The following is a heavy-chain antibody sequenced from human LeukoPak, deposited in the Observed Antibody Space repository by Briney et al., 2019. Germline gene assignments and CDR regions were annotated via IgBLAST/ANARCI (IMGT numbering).Heavy chain of an antibody. Sequence: PSETLSLTCTVSGGSISTYYWSWIRQPAGKGLEWIGRIYTSGTTHYNPSLKSRVTISVDTSKNQFSLKLSSVTAADTAVYYCARVEEGYGSGRRENYYYYMDVWGKGTTVTISS. J-gene: IGHJ6*03. D-gene: IGHD3-10*01. CDR2: IYTSGTT. V-gene: IGHV4-4*07. CDR1: GGSISTYY. CDR3: ARVEEGYGSGRRENYYYYMDV.